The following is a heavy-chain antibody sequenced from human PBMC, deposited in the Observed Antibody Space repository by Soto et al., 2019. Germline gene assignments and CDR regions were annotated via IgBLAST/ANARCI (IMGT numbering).Heavy chain of an antibody. CDR3: AKVAQGDPLISDYGMDV. CDR1: GFPFSTYG. Sequence: PGGSLRLSCAASGFPFSTYGMHWVRQAPGKGLEWVALMSFDANNKYYADSVKGRFTVSRDNSRNTLYLQMNSLRAEDTAVYYCAKVAQGDPLISDYGMDVWGQGTTVTV. V-gene: IGHV3-30*18. J-gene: IGHJ6*02. CDR2: MSFDANNK. D-gene: IGHD2-21*02.